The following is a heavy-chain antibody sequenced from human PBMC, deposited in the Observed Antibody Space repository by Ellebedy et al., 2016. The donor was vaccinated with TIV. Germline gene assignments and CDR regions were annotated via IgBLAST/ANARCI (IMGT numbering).Heavy chain of an antibody. Sequence: ASVKVSCXASGYTFTGYYMHWVRQAPGQGLEWMGWISPSGGDTNYAQKFQGRVAMTRDTSISTVYMELSGLRSHDTAVYYCARAMVRGGMFDPWGQGTLVTVSS. CDR2: ISPSGGDT. J-gene: IGHJ5*02. V-gene: IGHV1-2*02. D-gene: IGHD3-10*01. CDR1: GYTFTGYY. CDR3: ARAMVRGGMFDP.